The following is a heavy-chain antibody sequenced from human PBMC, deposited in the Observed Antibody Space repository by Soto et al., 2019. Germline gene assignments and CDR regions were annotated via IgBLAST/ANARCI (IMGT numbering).Heavy chain of an antibody. CDR2: IIPIFGTA. CDR1: GGTFSSYA. CDR3: ARSGTMIVVADNWFDP. D-gene: IGHD3-22*01. V-gene: IGHV1-69*13. J-gene: IGHJ5*02. Sequence: ASVKVSCKASGGTFSSYAISWVRQAPGQGLEWMGGIIPIFGTANYAQKFQGRVTITADESTSTAYMELSSLRSEDTAVYYCARSGTMIVVADNWFDPWGQGTLVTVSS.